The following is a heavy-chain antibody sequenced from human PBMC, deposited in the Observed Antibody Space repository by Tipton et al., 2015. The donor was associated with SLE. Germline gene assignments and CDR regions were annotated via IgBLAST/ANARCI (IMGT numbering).Heavy chain of an antibody. CDR2: LYTSGST. D-gene: IGHD6-19*01. CDR3: ARDHPVAGPFDY. J-gene: IGHJ4*02. V-gene: IGHV4-4*07. Sequence: LRLSCTVSGGSISNHHWSWIRQSAGNRLEWIGRLYTSGSTNYNPSLQSRASTSLDTSKNQFSLKLSSVTAADTAVYYCARDHPVAGPFDYWGQGTLVTVSS. CDR1: GGSISNHH.